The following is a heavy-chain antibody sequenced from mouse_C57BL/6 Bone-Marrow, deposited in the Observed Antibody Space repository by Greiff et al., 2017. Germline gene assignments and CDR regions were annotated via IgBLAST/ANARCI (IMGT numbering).Heavy chain of an antibody. J-gene: IGHJ2*01. V-gene: IGHV7-3*01. CDR2: IRNKANGYTT. D-gene: IGHD2-3*01. Sequence: EVMLVESGGGLVQPGGSLSLSCAASGFTFTDYYMSWVRQPPGKALEWLGFIRNKANGYTTEYSASVKGRFTISRDNSHSILYLQMNALRAEDSATYYCARYTPDGYYPYWGQGTTLTVSS. CDR3: ARYTPDGYYPY. CDR1: GFTFTDYY.